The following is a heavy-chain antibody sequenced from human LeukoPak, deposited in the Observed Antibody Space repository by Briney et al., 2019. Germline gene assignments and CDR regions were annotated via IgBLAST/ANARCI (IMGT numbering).Heavy chain of an antibody. CDR1: GGSISSYY. D-gene: IGHD6-13*01. Sequence: PSETLSLTCTVSGGSISSYYWSWIRQPPGKGLEWIGYIYYSGSTNYNPSLKSRVTMSVDTSKNQFSLKLSSVTAADTAVYYCAREGVTDAAAKNTDVYSPGVLDPWGQGTLVTVSS. J-gene: IGHJ5*02. CDR2: IYYSGST. V-gene: IGHV4-59*12. CDR3: AREGVTDAAAKNTDVYSPGVLDP.